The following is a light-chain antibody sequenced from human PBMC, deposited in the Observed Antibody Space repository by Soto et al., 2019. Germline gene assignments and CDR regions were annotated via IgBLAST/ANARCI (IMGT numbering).Light chain of an antibody. CDR3: QQYNNLPPRWT. J-gene: IGKJ1*01. V-gene: IGKV3-15*01. CDR2: GAS. CDR1: QSVSSN. Sequence: EIVMTQSPATLSVSPGERATLSCRASQSVSSNLAWYQQKPGQAPRLLIYGASTRATGIPARFSGSGSGTEFTLTISSLQSEDFAVYYCQQYNNLPPRWTFGQGTKVEIK.